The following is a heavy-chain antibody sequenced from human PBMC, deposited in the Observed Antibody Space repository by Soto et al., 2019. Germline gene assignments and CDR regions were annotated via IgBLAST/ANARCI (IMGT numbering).Heavy chain of an antibody. J-gene: IGHJ6*02. D-gene: IGHD3-10*01. CDR1: GYTFTGYY. CDR3: ALRWFGELSAYYYGMDV. V-gene: IGHV1-2*06. CDR2: INPNSGGT. Sequence: QVQLVQSGAEVKKPGASVKVSCKASGYTFTGYYMHWVRQAPGQGLEWMGRINPNSGGTNYAQKVQGRVPTTRDPSIRTAYMELIRLRSDDTAVYYCALRWFGELSAYYYGMDVWGQGTTVTVSS.